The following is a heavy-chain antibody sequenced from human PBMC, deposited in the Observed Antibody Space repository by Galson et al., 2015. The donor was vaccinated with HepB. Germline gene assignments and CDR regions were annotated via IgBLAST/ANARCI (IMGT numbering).Heavy chain of an antibody. Sequence: SVKVSCKVSGYTLTELSMHWVRQAPGKGLEWMGGFDPEDGETIYAQKFQGRVTMTEDTSTDTAYMELSSLRSEDTAVYYCATGGVRGVILSIADYYYYGMDVWGQGTTVTVSS. J-gene: IGHJ6*02. V-gene: IGHV1-24*01. CDR2: FDPEDGET. CDR3: ATGGVRGVILSIADYYYYGMDV. D-gene: IGHD3-10*01. CDR1: GYTLTELS.